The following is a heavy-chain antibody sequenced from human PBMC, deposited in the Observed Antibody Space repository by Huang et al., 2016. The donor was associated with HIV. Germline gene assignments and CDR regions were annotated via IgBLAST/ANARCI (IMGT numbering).Heavy chain of an antibody. V-gene: IGHV5-51*01. Sequence: VQLVQSGAEVKKPRESLKISCKGSGYSFSSYWIAWVRQLPGKGLEWMGIIFPEDSDTSYSPSFERQVTISADKSIGTAYLQWSSLKAPDTAMYYCARRFSSSSGYFDYWGQGSLVTVSS. CDR3: ARRFSSSSGYFDY. D-gene: IGHD6-6*01. CDR1: GYSFSSYW. CDR2: IFPEDSDT. J-gene: IGHJ4*02.